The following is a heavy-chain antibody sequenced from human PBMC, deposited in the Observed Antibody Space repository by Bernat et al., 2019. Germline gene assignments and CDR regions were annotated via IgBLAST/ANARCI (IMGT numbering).Heavy chain of an antibody. CDR3: GKLAAADHYYYYMEV. J-gene: IGHJ6*03. CDR1: GFTFSSYG. Sequence: QVQLVESGGGVVQPGRSLRLSCAASGFTFSSYGMHWVRQAPGKGLEWVAVISYDGSNKYYADSVKGRFTISRDNSKNTLYLQMNSLRAEDTAVYYGGKLAAADHYYYYMEVWAKGPRSPSP. V-gene: IGHV3-30*18. D-gene: IGHD6-13*01. CDR2: ISYDGSNK.